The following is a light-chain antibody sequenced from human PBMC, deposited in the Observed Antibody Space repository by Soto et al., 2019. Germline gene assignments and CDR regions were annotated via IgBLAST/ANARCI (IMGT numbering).Light chain of an antibody. V-gene: IGKV3-20*01. CDR1: QSVRNNY. CDR2: GAS. Sequence: EIVLTQSPGTLSLSPGERATLSCRASQSVRNNYLAWYQQKPGQAPGLLIYGASNRATGIPDRFSGSGSGTDFTLTISRLEPEDFAVYYCQQYGSSGTFGQGTKVEIK. CDR3: QQYGSSGT. J-gene: IGKJ1*01.